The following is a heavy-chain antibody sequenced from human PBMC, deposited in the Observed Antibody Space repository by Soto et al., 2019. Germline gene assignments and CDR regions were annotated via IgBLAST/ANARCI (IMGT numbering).Heavy chain of an antibody. CDR2: INAGNGNT. Sequence: ASVKVSCKASGYTFTSYAMHWVRQAPGQRLEWMGWINAGNGNTKYSQKFQGRVTITRDTSASTAYMELSSLRSEDTAVYYCASKDPSYRGGDCYLGDYYYYGMDVWGQGTTVTVSS. CDR3: ASKDPSYRGGDCYLGDYYYYGMDV. V-gene: IGHV1-3*01. J-gene: IGHJ6*02. CDR1: GYTFTSYA. D-gene: IGHD2-21*02.